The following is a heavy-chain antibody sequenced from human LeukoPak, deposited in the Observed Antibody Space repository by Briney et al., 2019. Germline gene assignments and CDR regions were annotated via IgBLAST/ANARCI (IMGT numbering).Heavy chain of an antibody. Sequence: GGSLRLSCAASGFTFCDFGMHWGPQAPRKGLGWVAVIRFDGSNNYYADSVKGRFTISRDNSKNMLYLQMNSLRAEDTAVYYCARDLIDRVNGDAFDIWGQGTMVTVSS. J-gene: IGHJ3*02. D-gene: IGHD1-1*01. CDR2: IRFDGSNN. V-gene: IGHV3-33*01. CDR1: GFTFCDFG. CDR3: ARDLIDRVNGDAFDI.